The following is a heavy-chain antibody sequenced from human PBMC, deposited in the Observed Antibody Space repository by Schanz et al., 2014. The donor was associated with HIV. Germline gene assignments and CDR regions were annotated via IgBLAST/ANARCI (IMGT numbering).Heavy chain of an antibody. CDR3: AKRSGRSFGYFDS. D-gene: IGHD2-15*01. Sequence: EVQLLESGGDLAQPGDSLRLSCVASGFVFRDFAMAWVRQAPGKGLEWVSAVTNSGSYVNYADSVKGRFTMSRDNSKNTLSLQMDSLRVDDTAIYYCAKRSGRSFGYFDSWGQGLLVIVSS. CDR1: GFVFRDFA. J-gene: IGHJ4*02. CDR2: VTNSGSYV. V-gene: IGHV3-23*05.